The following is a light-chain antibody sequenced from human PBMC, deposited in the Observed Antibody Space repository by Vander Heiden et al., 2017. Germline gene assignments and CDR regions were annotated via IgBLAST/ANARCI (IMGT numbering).Light chain of an antibody. V-gene: IGKV3-11*01. CDR3: QQRNSWPRT. J-gene: IGKJ2*01. CDR2: DAS. Sequence: EIVLTQSPATLSLSPGERATLSCRASQSISADLAWYQQEPGQAPRLLIYDASNRATGIPARFSGSGSGTDFTLTISNLEPEDFAVYYCQQRNSWPRTFGQGTKVEI. CDR1: QSISAD.